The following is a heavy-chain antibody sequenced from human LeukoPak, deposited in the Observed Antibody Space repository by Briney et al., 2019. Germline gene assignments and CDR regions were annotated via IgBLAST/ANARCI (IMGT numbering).Heavy chain of an antibody. CDR3: AREFSRYFDWFNSSGGIDY. V-gene: IGHV4-30-4*08. Sequence: SETLSLTCTVSGGSISSGDYYWSWIRQPPGKGLEWIGYIYYSGSTYYNPSLKSRVTISVDTSKNQFSLKLSSVTAADTAVYYCAREFSRYFDWFNSSGGIDYWGQGTLVTVSS. J-gene: IGHJ4*02. CDR1: GGSISSGDYY. CDR2: IYYSGST. D-gene: IGHD3-9*01.